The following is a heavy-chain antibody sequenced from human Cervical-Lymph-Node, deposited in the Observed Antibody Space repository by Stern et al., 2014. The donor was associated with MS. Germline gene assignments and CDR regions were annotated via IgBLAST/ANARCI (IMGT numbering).Heavy chain of an antibody. V-gene: IGHV1-2*02. CDR2: IDPNSGGT. CDR1: GYSFTAYY. CDR3: ARERHSMDV. J-gene: IGHJ6*02. Sequence: VQLVESGAEVKKPGASVKVSCKASGYSFTAYYMHWVRQAPGHGLEWMGWIDPNSGGTKSAQNFQGRVTMTRDTSISTFYMELSGLTSDDTAVFYCARERHSMDVWGQGTTVTVSS.